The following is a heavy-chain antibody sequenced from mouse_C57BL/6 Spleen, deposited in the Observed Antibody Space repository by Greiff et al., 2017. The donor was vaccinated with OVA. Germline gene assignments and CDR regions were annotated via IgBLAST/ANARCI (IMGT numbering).Heavy chain of an antibody. J-gene: IGHJ3*01. V-gene: IGHV3-6*01. CDR2: ISYDGSN. Sequence: EVKLQESGPGLVKPSQSLSLTCSVTGYSITSGYYWNWIRQFPGNKLEWMGYISYDGSNNYNPSLKNRIPITRDTSKNQFFLKLNSGTTEDAATYYCASRDYDDDGFAYWGQGTLVTVSA. D-gene: IGHD2-4*01. CDR3: ASRDYDDDGFAY. CDR1: GYSITSGYY.